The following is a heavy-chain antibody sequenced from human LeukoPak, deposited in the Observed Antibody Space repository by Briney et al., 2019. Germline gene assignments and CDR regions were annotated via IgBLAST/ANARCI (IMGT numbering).Heavy chain of an antibody. J-gene: IGHJ4*02. CDR1: GFTFSSYW. CDR3: AKIAAKNYDFWSD. V-gene: IGHV3-7*03. Sequence: GGSLRLSCAASGFTFSSYWMSWVRQAPGKGLEWVANIKQDGSEKYYVDSVKGRFTISRDNSKNTLYLQMNSLRAEDTAVYYCAKIAAKNYDFWSDWGQGTLVTVSS. CDR2: IKQDGSEK. D-gene: IGHD3-3*01.